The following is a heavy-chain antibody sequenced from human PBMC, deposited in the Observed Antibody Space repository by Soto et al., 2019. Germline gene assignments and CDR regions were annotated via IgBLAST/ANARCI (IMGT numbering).Heavy chain of an antibody. CDR1: GYTFTGYY. CDR3: ARDRIAAAGGGMDV. CDR2: INPNSGGT. D-gene: IGHD6-13*01. V-gene: IGHV1-2*04. J-gene: IGHJ6*02. Sequence: QVQLVQSGAEVKKPGASVKVSCKASGYTFTGYYMHWVRQAPGQGLEWMGWINPNSGGTNYAQKFQGWVTXXRXTXNSTASMELSRLRSDDTAVYYCARDRIAAAGGGMDVWGQGTTVTVSS.